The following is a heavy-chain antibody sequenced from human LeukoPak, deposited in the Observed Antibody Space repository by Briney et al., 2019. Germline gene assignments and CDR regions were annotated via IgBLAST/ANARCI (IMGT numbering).Heavy chain of an antibody. J-gene: IGHJ3*02. V-gene: IGHV3-30-3*01. CDR2: ISYDGSNK. Sequence: GGSLRLSCAASGFTSSSYAMHWVRQAPGKGLEWVAVISYDGSNKYYADSVKGRFTISRDNSKNTLYLQMNSLRAEDTAVYYCARKHIVDAFDIWGQGTMVTVSS. CDR1: GFTSSSYA. D-gene: IGHD2-21*01. CDR3: ARKHIVDAFDI.